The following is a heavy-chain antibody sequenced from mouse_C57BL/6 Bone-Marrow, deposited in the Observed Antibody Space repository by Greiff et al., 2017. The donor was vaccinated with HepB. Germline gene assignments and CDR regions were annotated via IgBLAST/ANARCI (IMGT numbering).Heavy chain of an antibody. V-gene: IGHV1-50*01. CDR3: ARDYGSSGDY. CDR1: GYTFTSYW. CDR2: IDPSDSYT. D-gene: IGHD1-1*01. Sequence: QVQLQQPGAELVKPGASVKLSCKASGYTFTSYWMQWVKQRPGPGLEWIGEIDPSDSYTNYNQKFKGKATLTVDTTSSTAYMQLSSLTSEDSAVYYCARDYGSSGDYWGQGTTLTVSS. J-gene: IGHJ2*01.